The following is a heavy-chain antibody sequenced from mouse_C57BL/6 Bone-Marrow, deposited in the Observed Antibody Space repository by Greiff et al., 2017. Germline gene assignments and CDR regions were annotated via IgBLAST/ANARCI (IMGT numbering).Heavy chain of an antibody. V-gene: IGHV1-54*01. D-gene: IGHD1-1*01. CDR3: AREETVVARSYWYFDV. CDR2: INPGSGGT. CDR1: GYAFTNYL. J-gene: IGHJ1*03. Sequence: VQLQQSGAELVRPGPSVKVSCKASGYAFTNYLIEWVKQRPGQGLEWIGVINPGSGGTNYNEKFKGKATLTADKSSSTAYMQLSSLTSEDSAVYFCAREETVVARSYWYFDVWGTGTTVTVSS.